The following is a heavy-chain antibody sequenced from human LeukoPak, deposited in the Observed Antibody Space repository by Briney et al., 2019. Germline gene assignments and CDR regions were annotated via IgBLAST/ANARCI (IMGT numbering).Heavy chain of an antibody. J-gene: IGHJ5*02. Sequence: ASVKVSCKTSGGTFNNSAISWVRQAPGQGLEWLGGIMPLFGTAGYAQKFQGRVTITKDESTRTVYLELTSLTSDDAAVYYCARDVHGDYGSGWFDPWGQGTLVSVSS. V-gene: IGHV1-69*05. CDR1: GGTFNNSA. D-gene: IGHD4-17*01. CDR2: IMPLFGTA. CDR3: ARDVHGDYGSGWFDP.